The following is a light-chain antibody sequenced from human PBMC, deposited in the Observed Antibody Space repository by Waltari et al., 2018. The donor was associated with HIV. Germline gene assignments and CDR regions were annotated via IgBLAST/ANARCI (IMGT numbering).Light chain of an antibody. CDR1: HDTSFS. CDR2: DAS. Sequence: DIQMTQSPSSLSASVGDRVTITCKAGHDTSFSLNWYQQQPGKAPKLLVYDASKLERGVPSRFTGSGSGTHFTFTITSLQAEDIATYYCQQYRSLPITFGGGTKVEI. CDR3: QQYRSLPIT. V-gene: IGKV1-33*01. J-gene: IGKJ4*01.